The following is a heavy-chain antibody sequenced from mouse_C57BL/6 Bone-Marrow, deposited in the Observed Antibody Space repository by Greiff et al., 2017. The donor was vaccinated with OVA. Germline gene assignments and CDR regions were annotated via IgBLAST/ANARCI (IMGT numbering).Heavy chain of an antibody. CDR2: IDPSDSYT. D-gene: IGHD1-1*01. CDR3: ARIYYYGSSYGNFDV. J-gene: IGHJ1*03. Sequence: QVQLQQPGAELVKPGASVKLSCKASGYTFTSYWMQWVKQRPGQGLEWIGEIDPSDSYTNYNQKFKGKATLTVDTSSSTAYMQLSSLTSEDSAVYYCARIYYYGSSYGNFDVWGTGTTVTVSS. CDR1: GYTFTSYW. V-gene: IGHV1-50*01.